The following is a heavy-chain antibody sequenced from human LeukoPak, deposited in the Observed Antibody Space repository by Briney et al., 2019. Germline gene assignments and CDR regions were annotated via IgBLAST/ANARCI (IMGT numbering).Heavy chain of an antibody. CDR2: ISYDGSNK. CDR3: ARDFWSGSNYFDY. V-gene: IGHV3-30*01. D-gene: IGHD3-3*01. Sequence: GGSLRLSCAASGFTFSSYAMHWVRQAPGKGLERVAVISYDGSNKYYADSVKGGFTISRDSSKNTLYMQMNSLRAEDTAVYYCARDFWSGSNYFDYWGQGTLVTVSS. CDR1: GFTFSSYA. J-gene: IGHJ4*02.